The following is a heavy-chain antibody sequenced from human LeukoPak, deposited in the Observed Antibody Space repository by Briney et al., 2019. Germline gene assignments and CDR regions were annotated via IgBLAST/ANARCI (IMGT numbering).Heavy chain of an antibody. D-gene: IGHD5-12*01. V-gene: IGHV1-18*01. CDR2: ISPYNGNT. CDR3: ATGARTEWLRLLGYYYYYMDV. J-gene: IGHJ6*03. Sequence: ASVKVSCKASGYTFTSYGISWVRQAPGQGLEWMGWISPYNGNTDYSQKLQGRVTMTTDTSTSTAYMELRSLRSDDTAVYYCATGARTEWLRLLGYYYYYMDVWGKGTTVTVSS. CDR1: GYTFTSYG.